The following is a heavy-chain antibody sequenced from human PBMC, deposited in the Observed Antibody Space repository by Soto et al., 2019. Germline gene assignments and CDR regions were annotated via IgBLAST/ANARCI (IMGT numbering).Heavy chain of an antibody. CDR3: AKSLYYYDSSPLDH. D-gene: IGHD3-22*01. CDR1: GFDFEDYA. Sequence: PGGSLRLSCAAAGFDFEDYAMHWVRQVPGKGLEWASLTNSDGTDSYYVDSVKGRFTISRDNAKRTLYLQMDRLRPEDTALYFCAKSLYYYDSSPLDHWGQGTLVTVSS. V-gene: IGHV3-43D*04. CDR2: TNSDGTDS. J-gene: IGHJ4*02.